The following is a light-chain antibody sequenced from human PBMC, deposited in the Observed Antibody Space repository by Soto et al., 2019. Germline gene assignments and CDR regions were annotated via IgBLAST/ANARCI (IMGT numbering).Light chain of an antibody. CDR2: DAS. CDR3: QHRSDGPLT. J-gene: IGKJ4*01. CDR1: QSVSSS. V-gene: IGKV3-11*01. Sequence: EIVLTQSPATLSLSPGDRATLSCRAGQSVSSSLAWYQHRPGQAPRLLIYDASNRATGVPARFSGSGSGTDFTLTISSLEPEDFAVCYCQHRSDGPLTFGGGTKVEIK.